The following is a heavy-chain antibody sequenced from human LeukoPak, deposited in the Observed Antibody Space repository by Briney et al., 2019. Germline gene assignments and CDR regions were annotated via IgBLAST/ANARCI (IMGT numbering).Heavy chain of an antibody. V-gene: IGHV1-8*01. CDR1: GYTFTSYD. D-gene: IGHD6-19*01. J-gene: IGHJ6*03. CDR2: MNPNSGNT. Sequence: GASVKVSCKASGYTFTSYDINWVRQATGQGLEWMGWMNPNSGNTGYAQKFQGRVTMTRNTSISTAYMELSSRRSEDTAVYYCARGNKYSSGQLHDYYYYYYMDVWGKGTTVTISS. CDR3: ARGNKYSSGQLHDYYYYYYMDV.